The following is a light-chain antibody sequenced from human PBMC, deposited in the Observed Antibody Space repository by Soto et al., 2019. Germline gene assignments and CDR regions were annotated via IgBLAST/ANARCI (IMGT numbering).Light chain of an antibody. Sequence: EIVLTQSPATLSLSPGERATLSCRASQSVSSYLAWYQQKPGQAPRLLIYDASNRATGIPARFSGSGAGTDFTLTISRLEPEDFAVYYCQQRSNCPLTFGEGTKVEIK. CDR3: QQRSNCPLT. J-gene: IGKJ4*01. CDR1: QSVSSY. V-gene: IGKV3-11*01. CDR2: DAS.